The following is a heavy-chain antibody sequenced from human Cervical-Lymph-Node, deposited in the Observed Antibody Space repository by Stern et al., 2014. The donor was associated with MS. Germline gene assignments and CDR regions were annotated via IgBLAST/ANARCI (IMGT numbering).Heavy chain of an antibody. CDR3: TRGWSA. CDR1: GYTFTSDD. CDR2: MNPYSGDT. D-gene: IGHD3-3*01. Sequence: VQLVESGAEVKKPGASVKVSCKASGYTFTSDDINWVRQVPGQGLEWMVWMNPYSGDTGYAQKFRGKFTITRDLSISTAYMEMSSLKFEDTAVYYCTRGWSAWGQGTLVTVSS. V-gene: IGHV1-8*01. J-gene: IGHJ4*02.